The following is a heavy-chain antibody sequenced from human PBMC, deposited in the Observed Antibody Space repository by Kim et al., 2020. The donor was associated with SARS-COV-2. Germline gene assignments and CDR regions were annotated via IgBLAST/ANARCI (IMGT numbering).Heavy chain of an antibody. CDR3: AQGPKYSPFDP. D-gene: IGHD6-6*01. CDR1: GFTFSSYE. CDR2: IIGSGTTI. J-gene: IGHJ5*02. Sequence: GGSLRLSCAASGFTFSSYEMNWVRQAPGKGLEWVSYIIGSGTTIYYADSVRGRFTISRDNYKNSLYLQMNSLRAEDTAVYYCAQGPKYSPFDPWAQGTL. V-gene: IGHV3-48*03.